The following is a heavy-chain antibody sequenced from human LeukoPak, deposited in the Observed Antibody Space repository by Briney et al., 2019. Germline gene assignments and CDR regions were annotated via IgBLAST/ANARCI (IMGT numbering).Heavy chain of an antibody. V-gene: IGHV3-48*01. D-gene: IGHD6-19*01. CDR2: ISPSSNSI. Sequence: GGSLRLSCAASGFTFSSYSMNWVRQAPGKGLEWLSYISPSSNSIYYADSVKGRFTISRDNSKNTLYLQMNSLRAEDTAVYYCAKDSGWPFDYWGQGTLVTVSS. J-gene: IGHJ4*02. CDR3: AKDSGWPFDY. CDR1: GFTFSSYS.